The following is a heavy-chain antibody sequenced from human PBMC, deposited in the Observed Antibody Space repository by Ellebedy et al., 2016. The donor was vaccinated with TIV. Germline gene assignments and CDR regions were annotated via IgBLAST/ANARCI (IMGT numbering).Heavy chain of an antibody. J-gene: IGHJ4*02. CDR3: ARDLGGSTAKGRLDY. CDR2: ISSSSSII. Sequence: PGGSLRLSCVASGLTFSGYSMNWVRQAPGKGLEWLSYISSSSSIIYYADSVKGRFTVSRDNAKNSLYLQMNSLSVDDMAVYYCARDLGGSTAKGRLDYWGRGTLVTVSS. CDR1: GLTFSGYS. D-gene: IGHD3-16*01. V-gene: IGHV3-48*04.